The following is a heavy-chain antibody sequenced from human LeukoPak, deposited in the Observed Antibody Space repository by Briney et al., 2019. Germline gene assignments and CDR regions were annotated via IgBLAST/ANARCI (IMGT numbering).Heavy chain of an antibody. J-gene: IGHJ4*02. CDR2: IYTSGST. Sequence: SETLSLTCTVSGGSISSGSYYWSWIRQPAGKGLEWIGRIYTSGSTNYNPSLKSRVTISVDTSTNQFSLKLSSVTAADTAVYYCAREFARDGYNFGYWGQGTLVTVSS. D-gene: IGHD5-24*01. CDR3: AREFARDGYNFGY. V-gene: IGHV4-61*02. CDR1: GGSISSGSYY.